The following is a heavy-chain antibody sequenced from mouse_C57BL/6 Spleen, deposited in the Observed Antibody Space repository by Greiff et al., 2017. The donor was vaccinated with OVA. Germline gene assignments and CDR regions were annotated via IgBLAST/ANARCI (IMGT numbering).Heavy chain of an antibody. V-gene: IGHV5-16*01. Sequence: EVQVVESEGGLVQPGRSMKLSCTASGFTFSDYYMAWVRQVPEKGLEWVANINYDGSSTYYLDSLKSRFIISRDNAKNILYLQMSSLKSEDTATYYCARDAIYYDYDGNAMDYWGQGTSVTVSS. CDR1: GFTFSDYY. CDR2: INYDGSST. CDR3: ARDAIYYDYDGNAMDY. D-gene: IGHD2-4*01. J-gene: IGHJ4*01.